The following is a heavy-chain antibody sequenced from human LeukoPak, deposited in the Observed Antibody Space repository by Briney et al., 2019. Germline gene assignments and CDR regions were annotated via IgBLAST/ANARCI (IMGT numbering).Heavy chain of an antibody. CDR3: ATLPSYDSSGF. Sequence: QPGGSLRLSCAASGFTFSSYAMSWVRQAPGKGLEWVSAISGSGGSTYYAASVKGRFTISRDNSKNTLYLQMNSLRAEDTAVYYCATLPSYDSSGFWGQGTLVTVFS. CDR2: ISGSGGST. CDR1: GFTFSSYA. D-gene: IGHD3-22*01. V-gene: IGHV3-23*01. J-gene: IGHJ4*02.